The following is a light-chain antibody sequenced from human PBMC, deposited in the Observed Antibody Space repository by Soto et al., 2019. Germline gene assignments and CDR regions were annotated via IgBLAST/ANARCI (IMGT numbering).Light chain of an antibody. V-gene: IGLV2-14*01. CDR1: STDVGGYNY. CDR2: EVS. J-gene: IGLJ1*01. Sequence: QSALTQPASVSGSPGQSITISCTGTSTDVGGYNYVSWYQQHPGKAPKLMIYEVSNRPSGVSNRFSASKSGNTASLTISGLQAEDEADYYCQSYDNSLSVYVFGTGTKLTVL. CDR3: QSYDNSLSVYV.